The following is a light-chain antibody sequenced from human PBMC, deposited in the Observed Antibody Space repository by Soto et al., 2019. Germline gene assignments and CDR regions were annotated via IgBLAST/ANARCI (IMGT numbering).Light chain of an antibody. Sequence: EIVLTQSPGTLSASPGERATLSCRASQSVSGNYLAWYQQKLGQAPRLLIYGATSRATGIPDRFSGSVSGTDFALTISILEPEDFAVYYCQQYGRSATFTFGPGTKVDIK. CDR3: QQYGRSATFT. CDR2: GAT. J-gene: IGKJ3*01. V-gene: IGKV3-20*01. CDR1: QSVSGNY.